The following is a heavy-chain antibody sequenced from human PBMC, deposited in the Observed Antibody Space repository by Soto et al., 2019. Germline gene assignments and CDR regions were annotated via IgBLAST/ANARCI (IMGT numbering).Heavy chain of an antibody. CDR3: ARDGYCSGGSCYSVPVFDY. D-gene: IGHD2-15*01. Sequence: QVQLVESGGGVVQPGRSLRLSCAASGFTFSSYGMHWVRQAPGKGLEWVAVIWYDGSNKYYADSVKGRVTISRDNSKNTLYLQMNSLRAEATAVYYCARDGYCSGGSCYSVPVFDYWGQGTLVTVSS. V-gene: IGHV3-33*01. CDR1: GFTFSSYG. CDR2: IWYDGSNK. J-gene: IGHJ4*02.